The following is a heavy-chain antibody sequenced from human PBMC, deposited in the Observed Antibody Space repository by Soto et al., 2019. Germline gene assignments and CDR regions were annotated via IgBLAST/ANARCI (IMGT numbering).Heavy chain of an antibody. CDR1: GYTFTGYY. V-gene: IGHV1-2*04. Sequence: ASVKVSCKASGYTFTGYYMHWVRQAPGQGLEWMGWINPNSGGTNYAQKFQGWVTMTRDTSISTAYMELSRLRSDDTAVYYCARDSKSHGDYGDYFDHWGQGTLVTVPS. CDR2: INPNSGGT. CDR3: ARDSKSHGDYGDYFDH. D-gene: IGHD4-17*01. J-gene: IGHJ4*02.